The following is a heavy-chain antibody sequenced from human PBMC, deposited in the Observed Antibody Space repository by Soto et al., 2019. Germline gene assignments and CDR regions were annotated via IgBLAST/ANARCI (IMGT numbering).Heavy chain of an antibody. J-gene: IGHJ4*02. Sequence: SETLSLTCAVSGGSISSGGYSWSWIRQPPGKGLEWIGYIYHSGSTYYNPSLKSRVTISVDRSKNQFSLKLSSVTAADTAVYYCARTCVKGWYYFDYWGQGTPVTVSS. D-gene: IGHD6-19*01. CDR2: IYHSGST. CDR1: GGSISSGGYS. V-gene: IGHV4-30-2*01. CDR3: ARTCVKGWYYFDY.